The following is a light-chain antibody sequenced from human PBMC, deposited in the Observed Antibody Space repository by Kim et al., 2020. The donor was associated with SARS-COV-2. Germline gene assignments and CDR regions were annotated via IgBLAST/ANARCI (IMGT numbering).Light chain of an antibody. Sequence: SPGGSATLSCRASQSVSSNYLAWYHQRPGQAPRLLIYLASTRATGAPDRFSGSGSGTDFTLTIRRLEPEDSGVFYCQQYDTSPYTFGQGTKVDIK. CDR1: QSVSSNY. J-gene: IGKJ2*01. CDR2: LAS. V-gene: IGKV3-20*01. CDR3: QQYDTSPYT.